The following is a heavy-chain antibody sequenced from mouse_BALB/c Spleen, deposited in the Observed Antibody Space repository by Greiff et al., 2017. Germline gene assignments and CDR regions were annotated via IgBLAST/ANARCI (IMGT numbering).Heavy chain of an antibody. CDR1: GFTFSDYY. Sequence: EVMLVESGGGLVKPGGSLKLSCAASGFTFSDYYMYWVRQTPEKRLEWVATISDGGSYTYYPDSVKGRFTISRDNAKNNLYLQMSSLKSEDTAMYYCARSFITTATAWFAYWGQGTLVTVSA. CDR2: ISDGGSYT. V-gene: IGHV5-4*02. CDR3: ARSFITTATAWFAY. D-gene: IGHD1-2*01. J-gene: IGHJ3*01.